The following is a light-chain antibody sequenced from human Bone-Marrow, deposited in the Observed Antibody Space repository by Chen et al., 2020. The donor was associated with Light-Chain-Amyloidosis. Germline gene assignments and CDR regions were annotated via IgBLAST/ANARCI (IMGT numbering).Light chain of an antibody. V-gene: IGLV3-21*02. CDR3: QVWDRSSDRPV. CDR1: NSGSTS. CDR2: DDS. J-gene: IGLJ3*02. Sequence: SYVLTPPSSVSVPPGPPATISCGGNNSGSTSVHWYQQTPGQAPLLVVYDDSDRPSGIPGRLSGSNSGNTATLRISRVEAGDEADYYCQVWDRSSDRPVFGGGTKLTVL.